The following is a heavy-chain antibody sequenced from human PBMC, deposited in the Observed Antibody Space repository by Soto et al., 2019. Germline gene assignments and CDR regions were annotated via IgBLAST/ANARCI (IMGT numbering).Heavy chain of an antibody. V-gene: IGHV1-46*01. CDR1: GYTFTTHY. CDR3: ARAGENYGSGTFSPPLRYYFNS. D-gene: IGHD3-10*01. J-gene: IGHJ4*02. Sequence: QVQLVQSGTEVKKPWASVKVSCKASGYTFTTHYMHWVRQAPGQGLEWMGIINPSGGRTTYALKFQGRVTMTIDTSTNTVYVELTSLRSEDTAIYFCARAGENYGSGTFSPPLRYYFNSWGQGTLVTVSS. CDR2: INPSGGRT.